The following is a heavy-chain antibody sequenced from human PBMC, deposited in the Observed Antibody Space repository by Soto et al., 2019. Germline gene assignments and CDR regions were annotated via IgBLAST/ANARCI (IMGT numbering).Heavy chain of an antibody. V-gene: IGHV4-59*12. J-gene: IGHJ4*02. CDR1: GGSMSSYF. CDR3: ARGGSSSWHGFYFFDN. D-gene: IGHD6-13*01. CDR2: ISDSGST. Sequence: SETLSLTCTVSGGSMSSYFWSWIRQPPGRGLEWIGYISDSGSTNYKTSLKSRVTISVDTSKNQFSLKVTSVTAADTAVYYCARGGSSSWHGFYFFDNWGPGTLVTVSS.